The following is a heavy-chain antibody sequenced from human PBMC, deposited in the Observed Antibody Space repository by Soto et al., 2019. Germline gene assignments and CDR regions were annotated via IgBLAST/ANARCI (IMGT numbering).Heavy chain of an antibody. Sequence: QITLKESGPALVKPTQTLTLTCTFSGFSLSTSGVGVGWLRQPPGKALEWLALIYWDDDKRHSPSVKSRLTITKDTAKNQVVLTMTNLDPVDTATYYCAHRGDSGTSRAFHIWGQGTMVTVSS. CDR3: AHRGDSGTSRAFHI. D-gene: IGHD6-25*01. V-gene: IGHV2-5*02. CDR1: GFSLSTSGVG. J-gene: IGHJ3*02. CDR2: IYWDDDK.